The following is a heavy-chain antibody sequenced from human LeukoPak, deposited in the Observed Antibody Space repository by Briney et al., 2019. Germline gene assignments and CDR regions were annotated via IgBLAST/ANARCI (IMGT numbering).Heavy chain of an antibody. J-gene: IGHJ6*03. CDR3: ATPRRLAVEDYYYYMDV. Sequence: ASVKVSCKASGYTFTGYYMHWVRQAPGQGLEWMGWINPNSGGTNYAQKFQGRVTMTRDTSISTAYMELSRLRSDDTAVYYCATPRRLAVEDYYYYMDVWGKGTTVTVSS. CDR1: GYTFTGYY. V-gene: IGHV1-2*02. CDR2: INPNSGGT. D-gene: IGHD6-19*01.